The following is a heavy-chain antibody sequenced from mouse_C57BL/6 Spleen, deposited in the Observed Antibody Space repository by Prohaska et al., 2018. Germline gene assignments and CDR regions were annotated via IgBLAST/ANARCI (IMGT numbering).Heavy chain of an antibody. CDR2: WGDGST. Sequence: WGDGSTNYHSALISRLSISKDNSKSQVFLKLNSLQTDDTATYYCAKAMDYWGQGTSVTVSS. CDR3: AKAMDY. J-gene: IGHJ4*01. V-gene: IGHV2-3*01.